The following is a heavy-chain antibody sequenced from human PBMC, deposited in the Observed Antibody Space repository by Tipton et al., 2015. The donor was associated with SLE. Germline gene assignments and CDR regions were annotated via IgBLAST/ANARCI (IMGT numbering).Heavy chain of an antibody. CDR3: ASGYDILTGHGFDI. D-gene: IGHD3-9*01. Sequence: TLSLTCNVSGGSMSPYYWTWIRQSPGKGLEWIGYFYYSGSTNYNPSLKSRVTISVDASKSQVSLSLSSVTAADTAVYYCASGYDILTGHGFDIWGQGTMVTVSS. CDR1: GGSMSPYY. V-gene: IGHV4-59*01. CDR2: FYYSGST. J-gene: IGHJ3*02.